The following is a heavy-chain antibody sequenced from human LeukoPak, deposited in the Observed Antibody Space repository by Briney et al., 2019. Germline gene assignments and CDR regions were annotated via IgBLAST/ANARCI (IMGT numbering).Heavy chain of an antibody. CDR3: ARVSGRDYYFDD. D-gene: IGHD4/OR15-4a*01. CDR1: GVSISSYY. CDR2: IYYSGST. Sequence: KTSETLSLTCTVSGVSISSYYWSWIRQPPGKGLEWIGYIYYSGSTNYNPSLKSRVTISVDTSKNQSSLKLSSVTAADTAVYYCARVSGRDYYFDDWGKGTLVTVSS. J-gene: IGHJ4*02. V-gene: IGHV4-59*08.